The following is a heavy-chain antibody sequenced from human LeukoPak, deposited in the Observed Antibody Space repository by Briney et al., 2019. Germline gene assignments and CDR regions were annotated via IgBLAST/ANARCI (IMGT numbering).Heavy chain of an antibody. CDR1: GGSISSGSYY. J-gene: IGHJ3*02. CDR2: IYYSGST. Sequence: PSETLSLTCTVSGGSISSGSYYWGWIRQPPGKGLEWIGSIYYSGSTYYNPSLKSRVTISVDTSKNQFSLKLSSVTAADTAVYYCARGGGVFAVASDAFDIWGQGTMVTVSS. D-gene: IGHD2-15*01. V-gene: IGHV4-39*07. CDR3: ARGGGVFAVASDAFDI.